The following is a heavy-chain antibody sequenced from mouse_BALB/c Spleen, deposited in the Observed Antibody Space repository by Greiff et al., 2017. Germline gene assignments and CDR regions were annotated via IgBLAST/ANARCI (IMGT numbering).Heavy chain of an antibody. V-gene: IGHV2-2*02. CDR2: IWSGGST. J-gene: IGHJ2*01. Sequence: VQVVESGPGLVQPSQSLSITCTVSGFSLTSYGVHWVRQSPGKGLEWLGVIWSGGSTDYNAAFISRLSISKDNSKSQVFFKMNSLQANDTAIYYCARNWDVRGYYFDYWGQGTTLTVSS. CDR3: ARNWDVRGYYFDY. D-gene: IGHD4-1*01. CDR1: GFSLTSYG.